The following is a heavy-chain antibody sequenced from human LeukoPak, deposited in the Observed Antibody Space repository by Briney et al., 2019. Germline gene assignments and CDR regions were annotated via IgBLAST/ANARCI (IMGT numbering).Heavy chain of an antibody. CDR3: ARDLNYYDSSGYYYPFYFDY. CDR2: INWNGGST. Sequence: PGGSLRLSCAASGFTFSSYGMSWVRQAPGKGLEWVSGINWNGGSTGYADSVKGRFTISRDNAKNSLYLQMNSLRAEDTAVYYCARDLNYYDSSGYYYPFYFDYWGQGTLVTVSS. CDR1: GFTFSSYG. D-gene: IGHD3-22*01. V-gene: IGHV3-20*04. J-gene: IGHJ4*02.